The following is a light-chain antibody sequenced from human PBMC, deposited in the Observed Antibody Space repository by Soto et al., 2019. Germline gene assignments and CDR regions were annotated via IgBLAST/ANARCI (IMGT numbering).Light chain of an antibody. CDR3: QQYGRSPYT. Sequence: EIVLTQSPGTLSLSPGERATLSCRASQSVSRTYLAWYQQKPGQAPRLLIYGASSRATGIPERFSRYGSGTDFTLTISRLEPEDFAGYYCQQYGRSPYTFGQGTKLEIK. CDR1: QSVSRTY. J-gene: IGKJ2*01. V-gene: IGKV3-20*01. CDR2: GAS.